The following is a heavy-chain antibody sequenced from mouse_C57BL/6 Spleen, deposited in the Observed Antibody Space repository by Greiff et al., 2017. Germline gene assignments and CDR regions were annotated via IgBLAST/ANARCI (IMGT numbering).Heavy chain of an antibody. V-gene: IGHV1-18*01. D-gene: IGHD1-1*01. CDR3: ARSGAHYYGSSYRFAY. Sequence: VQLKQSGPELVKPGASVKIPCKASGYTFTDYNMDWVKQSHGKSLEWIGDINPNNGGTIYNQKFKGKATLTVDKSSSTAYMELRSLTSEDTAVYYCARSGAHYYGSSYRFAYWGQGTLVTVSA. CDR2: INPNNGGT. CDR1: GYTFTDYN. J-gene: IGHJ3*01.